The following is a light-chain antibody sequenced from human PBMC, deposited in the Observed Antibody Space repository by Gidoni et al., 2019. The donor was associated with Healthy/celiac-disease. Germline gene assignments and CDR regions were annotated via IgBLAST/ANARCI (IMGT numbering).Light chain of an antibody. CDR3: QQYDNLPCS. J-gene: IGKJ2*04. V-gene: IGKV1-33*01. CDR1: QDISNY. Sequence: IQMTQSPSSLSASVGDRVTITQASQDISNYLNWYQQKPGKAPKLLIYDASNLETGVPSRFSGSGSGTDFTFTISSLQPEDIATYYCQQYDNLPCSFGQGTKLEIK. CDR2: DAS.